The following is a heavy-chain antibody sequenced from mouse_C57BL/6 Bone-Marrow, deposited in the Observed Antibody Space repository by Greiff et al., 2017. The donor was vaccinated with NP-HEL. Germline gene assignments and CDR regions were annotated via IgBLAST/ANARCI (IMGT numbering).Heavy chain of an antibody. CDR3: AIDGYFSY. D-gene: IGHD2-3*01. CDR2: IDPSDSYT. CDR1: GYTFTSYW. V-gene: IGHV1-69*01. Sequence: VQLQQPGAELVMPGASVKLSCKASGYTFTSYWMHWVKQRPGQGLEWIGEIDPSDSYTNYNQKFKGKSTLTVDKSSSTAYMQLSSLTSEDSAVYYCAIDGYFSYWGQGTLVTVSA. J-gene: IGHJ3*01.